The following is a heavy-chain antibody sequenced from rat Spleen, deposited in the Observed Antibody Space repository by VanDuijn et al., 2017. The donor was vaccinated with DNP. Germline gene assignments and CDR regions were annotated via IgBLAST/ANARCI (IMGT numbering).Heavy chain of an antibody. CDR1: GYSITSSYR. CDR3: VYGYY. D-gene: IGHD4-1*01. CDR2: INSAGST. Sequence: EVQFQESGPGLVKPSQSLSLTCSVTGYSITSSYRWNWIRKFPGNKLEWMGYINSAGSTNYNPSLKSRISITRDTSKNKFFLQVNSVTTEDTATYYCVYGYYWGQGVRVTVSS. V-gene: IGHV3-3*01. J-gene: IGHJ2*01.